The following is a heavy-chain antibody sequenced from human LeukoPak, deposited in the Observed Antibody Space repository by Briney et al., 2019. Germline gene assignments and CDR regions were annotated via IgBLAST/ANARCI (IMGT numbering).Heavy chain of an antibody. CDR1: GGTFSSYA. CDR3: ARAGIAAAGTLDY. CDR2: IIPIFGTA. J-gene: IGHJ4*02. D-gene: IGHD6-13*01. Sequence: SVKVSCKASGGTFSSYAISWVRQAPGQGLEWMGGIIPIFGTANYAQKFQGRVTITADESTSTTYMELSSLRSEDTAVYYCARAGIAAAGTLDYWGQGTLVTVSS. V-gene: IGHV1-69*13.